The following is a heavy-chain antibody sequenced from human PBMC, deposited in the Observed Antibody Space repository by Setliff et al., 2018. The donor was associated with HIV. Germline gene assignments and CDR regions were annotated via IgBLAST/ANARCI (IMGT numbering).Heavy chain of an antibody. V-gene: IGHV3-66*01. J-gene: IGHJ4*02. CDR1: GFTVSSNY. CDR3: AGQWFGEDDVY. D-gene: IGHD3-10*01. CDR2: IYSGGST. Sequence: GGSLRLSCAASGFTVSSNYMSWVRQAPGKGLEWVSVIYSGGSTYYADSVKGRFTISRDNSKNTLYLQMNSLRAEDTAVYYCAGQWFGEDDVYWGQGTLVTVSS.